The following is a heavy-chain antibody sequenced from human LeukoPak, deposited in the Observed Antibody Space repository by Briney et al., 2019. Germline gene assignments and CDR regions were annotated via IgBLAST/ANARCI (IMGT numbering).Heavy chain of an antibody. D-gene: IGHD6-19*01. J-gene: IGHJ4*02. V-gene: IGHV1-69*05. Sequence: GASVKVSCKASGGTFSSYAISWVRQAPGQGLEWMGGIIPIFGTANYAQKLQGRVTMTTDTSTNTAYMELRSLRSDDTAVYYCARDLKRGYSSGRYSWGTGSSNDYWGQGTLVTVSS. CDR3: ARDLKRGYSSGRYSWGTGSSNDY. CDR1: GGTFSSYA. CDR2: IIPIFGTA.